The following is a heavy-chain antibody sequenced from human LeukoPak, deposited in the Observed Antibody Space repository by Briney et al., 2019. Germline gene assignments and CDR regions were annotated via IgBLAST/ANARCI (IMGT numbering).Heavy chain of an antibody. Sequence: PGGSLRLSCAASGFTFSSYAMSWVRQAPGKGRKGVSAISGSGGSTYYADSVKGRFTISRDNSKNTLYLQMNSLRAEDTAVYYCAKGAGRIQLWLIDXWGQGTLVTVSS. CDR3: AKGAGRIQLWLIDX. V-gene: IGHV3-23*01. CDR1: GFTFSSYA. D-gene: IGHD5-18*01. CDR2: ISGSGGST. J-gene: IGHJ4*02.